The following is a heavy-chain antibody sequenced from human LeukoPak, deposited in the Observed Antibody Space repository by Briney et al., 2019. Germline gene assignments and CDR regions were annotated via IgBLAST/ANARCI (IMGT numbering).Heavy chain of an antibody. CDR3: ATPYYYDSSGYSHDAFDI. Sequence: SETLSLTCTVSGGSISSGGYYWGWIRQPPGKGLEWIGSIYSSGSTYYNPSLKSRVTISVDTSKNQFSLKLSSVTAAETAVYYCATPYYYDSSGYSHDAFDIWSQGTMVTVSS. CDR2: IYSSGST. CDR1: GGSISSGGYY. V-gene: IGHV4-39*01. J-gene: IGHJ3*02. D-gene: IGHD3-22*01.